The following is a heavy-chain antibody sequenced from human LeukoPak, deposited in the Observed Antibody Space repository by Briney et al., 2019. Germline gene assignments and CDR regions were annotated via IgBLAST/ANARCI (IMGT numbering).Heavy chain of an antibody. J-gene: IGHJ4*02. CDR1: GFTFSSYS. CDR2: ISYDGSNK. V-gene: IGHV3-30*03. Sequence: GGSLRLSCAASGFTFSSYSMNWVRQAPGKGLEWVAVISYDGSNKYYADSVKGRFTISRDNSKNTLYLQMNSLRAEDTAVYYCAGYDYVWGSYQLDYWGQGTLVTVSS. CDR3: AGYDYVWGSYQLDY. D-gene: IGHD3-16*01.